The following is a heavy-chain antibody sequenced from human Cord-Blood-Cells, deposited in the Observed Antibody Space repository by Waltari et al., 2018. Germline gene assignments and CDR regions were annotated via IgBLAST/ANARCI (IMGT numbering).Heavy chain of an antibody. CDR3: ARGAEDYYYYGMDG. Sequence: QVQLQESGPGLVKPYQTLSLTCTVPGGSISSGAYYWSWIRQPPGKGLDWIGYMYYRGSTYYNPCLKSGVTLSVDPSKNQFSLKLGSVTGADTAVYYCARGAEDYYYYGMDGWGQGTTVTVSS. CDR1: GGSISSGAYY. V-gene: IGHV4-30-4*01. CDR2: MYYRGST. J-gene: IGHJ6*02. D-gene: IGHD2-15*01.